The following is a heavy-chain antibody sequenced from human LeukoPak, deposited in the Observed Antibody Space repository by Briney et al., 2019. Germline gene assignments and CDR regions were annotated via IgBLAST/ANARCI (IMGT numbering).Heavy chain of an antibody. CDR3: ARDRQATTAYDAFDI. CDR2: IYYSRST. V-gene: IGHV4-59*01. J-gene: IGHJ3*02. D-gene: IGHD4-17*01. Sequence: SETLSLTCTVCGDSISSYYWSWIRQPPWKGLEWIGYIYYSRSTKYNPSLKSRVTISVDTSKNQFSLKLSSVTAADTAVYYCARDRQATTAYDAFDIWGRGTMVTVSS. CDR1: GDSISSYY.